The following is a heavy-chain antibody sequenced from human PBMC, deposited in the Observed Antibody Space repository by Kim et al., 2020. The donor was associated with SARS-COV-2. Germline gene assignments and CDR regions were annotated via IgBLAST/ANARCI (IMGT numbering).Heavy chain of an antibody. J-gene: IGHJ4*02. V-gene: IGHV4-39*01. D-gene: IGHD3-10*01. Sequence: SETLSLTCTVSGGSISSSSYYWGWIRQPPGKGLEWIGSIYYSGSTYYNPSLKSRVTISVGTSKNQFSLKLSSVTAADTAVYYCARRKRGVNYGSGSYGAHVDYWGQGTLVTVSS. CDR3: ARRKRGVNYGSGSYGAHVDY. CDR2: IYYSGST. CDR1: GGSISSSSYY.